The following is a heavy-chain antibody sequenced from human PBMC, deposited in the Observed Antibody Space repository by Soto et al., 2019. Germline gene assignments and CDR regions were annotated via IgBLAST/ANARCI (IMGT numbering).Heavy chain of an antibody. CDR3: ASGYCSSTSCYGVEHYYYYGMDV. D-gene: IGHD2-2*03. CDR2: IIPIFGTA. J-gene: IGHJ6*02. V-gene: IGHV1-69*13. CDR1: GGTFSSYA. Sequence: GASVKVSCKASGGTFSSYAISWVRQAPGQGLEWMGGIIPIFGTANYAQKFQGRVTITADESTSTAYMELSSLRSEDTAVYYCASGYCSSTSCYGVEHYYYYGMDVWGQGTTVTVSS.